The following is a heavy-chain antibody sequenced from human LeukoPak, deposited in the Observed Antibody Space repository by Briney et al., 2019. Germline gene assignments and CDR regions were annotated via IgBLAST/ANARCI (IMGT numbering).Heavy chain of an antibody. V-gene: IGHV4-39*07. CDR3: ASLRKRGGAFDL. J-gene: IGHJ3*01. CDR2: IYYSVST. Sequence: PSETLSLTCTVSGGSISSSSYYWGWIRQPPGKGLEWIGSIYYSVSTYYNPSLKSRVTISVDTSKNQFSLRLRSVTAADTAVYYCASLRKRGGAFDLWGQGTVVTVSS. CDR1: GGSISSSSYY.